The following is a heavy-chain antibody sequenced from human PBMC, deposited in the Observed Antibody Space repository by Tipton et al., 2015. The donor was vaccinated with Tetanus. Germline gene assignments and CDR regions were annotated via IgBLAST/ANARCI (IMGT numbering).Heavy chain of an antibody. Sequence: SLRLSCAASGFTFNNYAMSWVRQAPGKGLEWVPGISGSGNSTFSTDSVKGRFTISRDNSKNTLYLQMNSLRAEDTAVYYCAREADCSGGSCFSGDFDNWGQGTQVTVSS. V-gene: IGHV3-23*01. CDR1: GFTFNNYA. CDR3: AREADCSGGSCFSGDFDN. D-gene: IGHD2-15*01. CDR2: ISGSGNST. J-gene: IGHJ4*02.